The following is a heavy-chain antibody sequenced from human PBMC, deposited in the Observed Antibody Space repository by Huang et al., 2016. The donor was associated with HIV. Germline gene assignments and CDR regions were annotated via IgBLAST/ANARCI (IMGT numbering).Heavy chain of an antibody. V-gene: IGHV1-18*01. D-gene: IGHD3-22*01. CDR1: GYTFTSYG. Sequence: QIQLMQSGPELKQPGASVNVSCKASGYTFTSYGITWVRQAPGQGPEWMRWISASSGDTEYAQKFQGRVTLTTDTSTNIAYMELRSLRSDDTAKYYCARDPKYHRIGYYRQRRGIDIWGQGTMVIVSS. J-gene: IGHJ3*02. CDR2: ISASSGDT. CDR3: ARDPKYHRIGYYRQRRGIDI.